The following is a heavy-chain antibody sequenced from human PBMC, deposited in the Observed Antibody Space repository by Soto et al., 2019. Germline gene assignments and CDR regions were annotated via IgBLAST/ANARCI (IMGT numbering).Heavy chain of an antibody. CDR2: ISSSSSYT. D-gene: IGHD6-19*01. Sequence: LSLTCAVSGVSISSYYWSWIRQAPGKGLEWVSYISSSSSYTNYADSVKGRFTISRDNAKNSLYLQMNSLRAEDTAVYYCAGDLAVAGLDAFDIWGQGTMVTVSS. J-gene: IGHJ3*02. CDR3: AGDLAVAGLDAFDI. CDR1: GVSISSYY. V-gene: IGHV3-11*06.